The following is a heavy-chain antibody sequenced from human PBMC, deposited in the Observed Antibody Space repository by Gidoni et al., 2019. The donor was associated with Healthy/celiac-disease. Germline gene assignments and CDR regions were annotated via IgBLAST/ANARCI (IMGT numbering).Heavy chain of an antibody. Sequence: QVQLQQWGAGLLKPSETLSLTCAVYGGSFSGYYWRWIRQPPGKGLEWIGEINHSGSTNYNPSLKSRVTISVDTSKNQFSLKLSSVTAADTAVYYCARKVLRFLEWKLRAWFDPWGQGTLVTVSS. J-gene: IGHJ5*02. CDR3: ARKVLRFLEWKLRAWFDP. CDR2: INHSGST. D-gene: IGHD3-3*01. V-gene: IGHV4-34*01. CDR1: GGSFSGYY.